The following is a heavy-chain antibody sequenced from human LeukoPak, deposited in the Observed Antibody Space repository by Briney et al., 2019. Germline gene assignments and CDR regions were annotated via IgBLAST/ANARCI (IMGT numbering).Heavy chain of an antibody. CDR1: EFAFISYS. Sequence: GGSLRLSCAASEFAFISYSMSWVRQAPGKGLEWVSSISATATYIYYADSLKGRFTISRDNAKHSLYLQMSSLRTDDTAVYYCAESLPGSSGSAYFDFWGQGTLVTVSS. CDR2: ISATATYI. D-gene: IGHD6-19*01. V-gene: IGHV3-21*04. J-gene: IGHJ4*02. CDR3: AESLPGSSGSAYFDF.